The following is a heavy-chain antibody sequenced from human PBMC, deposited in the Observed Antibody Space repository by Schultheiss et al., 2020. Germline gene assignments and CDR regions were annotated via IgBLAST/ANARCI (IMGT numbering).Heavy chain of an antibody. V-gene: IGHV3-7*03. CDR3: ARDLDYGSGIYYQNIDY. J-gene: IGHJ4*02. Sequence: GGSLRLSCAASGFTFSTYWMTWVRQAPGKGLEWVANIKQDGSEKYYVDSVKGRFTISRDNAKNSLYLQMDSLRVEDTAVYYCARDLDYGSGIYYQNIDYWGQGTLVTGSS. D-gene: IGHD3-10*01. CDR2: IKQDGSEK. CDR1: GFTFSTYW.